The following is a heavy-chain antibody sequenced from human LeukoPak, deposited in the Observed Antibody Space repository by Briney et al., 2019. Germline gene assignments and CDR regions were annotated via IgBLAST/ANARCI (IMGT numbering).Heavy chain of an antibody. CDR1: AASTGSHY. Sequence: QTRSLASILSAASTGSHYCGWIRPLPGKLRGWIGYFYYSGCPTSNPSLKSRVTISVDTSKNQFSLKLSSVTAADAAVYYCARHRNDEDAFDIWGQGTMVTVSS. CDR3: ARHRNDEDAFDI. V-gene: IGHV4-59*11. D-gene: IGHD1-1*01. CDR2: FYYSGCP. J-gene: IGHJ3*02.